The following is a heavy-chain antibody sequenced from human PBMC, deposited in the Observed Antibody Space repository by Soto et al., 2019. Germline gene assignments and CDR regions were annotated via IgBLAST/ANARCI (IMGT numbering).Heavy chain of an antibody. CDR1: GYTFTSYY. D-gene: IGHD3-10*01. CDR2: INPSGGST. J-gene: IGHJ6*02. V-gene: IGHV1-46*01. CDR3: ARVKTNYYGSGSYDGMDI. Sequence: ASVKVSCKASGYTFTSYYMHWVRQAPGQGLEWMGIINPSGGSTSYAQKFQGRVTMIRDTSTSTVYMELSSLRSEDTAVYYCARVKTNYYGSGSYDGMDIWGQGTTVTVSS.